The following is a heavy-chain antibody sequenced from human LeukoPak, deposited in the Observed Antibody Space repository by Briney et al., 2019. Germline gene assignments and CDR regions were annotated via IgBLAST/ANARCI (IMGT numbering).Heavy chain of an antibody. CDR2: IYYSGST. CDR1: GGSISSGGYY. CDR3: ATSRGVLTPFDY. J-gene: IGHJ4*02. Sequence: SQTLSLTCTVSGGSISSGGYYWSWLRQHPGKGLEWIGYIYYSGSTYDNPSLKSRVAISVDTSENQFSLKLSSVTAADTAVYYCATSRGVLTPFDYWGQGTLVTVSS. V-gene: IGHV4-31*03. D-gene: IGHD3-10*01.